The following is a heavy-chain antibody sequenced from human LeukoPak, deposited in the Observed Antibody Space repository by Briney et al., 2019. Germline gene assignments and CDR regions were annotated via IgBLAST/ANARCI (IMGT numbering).Heavy chain of an antibody. Sequence: SLRLSCAASGFTFSSYGMHWVRQAPGKGLEWVAVISYDGSNKYYADSVKGRFTISRDNSKNTLYLQMNSLRAEDTAVYYCAKDGAGSYHFDYWGQGTLVTVSS. J-gene: IGHJ4*02. CDR1: GFTFSSYG. D-gene: IGHD1-26*01. V-gene: IGHV3-30*18. CDR2: ISYDGSNK. CDR3: AKDGAGSYHFDY.